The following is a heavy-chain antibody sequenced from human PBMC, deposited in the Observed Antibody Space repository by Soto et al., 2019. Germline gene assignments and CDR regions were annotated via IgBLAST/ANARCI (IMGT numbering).Heavy chain of an antibody. V-gene: IGHV3-48*01. CDR1: GFTFSSYS. D-gene: IGHD3-3*01. J-gene: IGHJ3*02. Sequence: GGSLRLSCAASGFTFSSYSMNWVRQAPGKGLEWVSYISDSSSTIYHADSVKGRFTISRDNAKNSLYLQMNSLRAEDTAIYYCARRFWSDYSAAFDIWGQGTMVTVSS. CDR3: ARRFWSDYSAAFDI. CDR2: ISDSSSTI.